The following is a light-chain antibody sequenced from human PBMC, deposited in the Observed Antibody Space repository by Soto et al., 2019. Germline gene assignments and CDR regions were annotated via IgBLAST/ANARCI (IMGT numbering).Light chain of an antibody. J-gene: IGLJ3*02. V-gene: IGLV8-61*01. Sequence: QTVVTQEPSFSVSPGGTVTLTCGLSSGSVSTNYYPSWYQQTPGQAPRTLIYSTNTRSSGVPDRFSGSILGNKAALTITGXQAXXXSDYXXVXXXGXGISVFGGGTKVTVL. CDR1: SGSVSTNYY. CDR2: STN. CDR3: VXXXGXGISV.